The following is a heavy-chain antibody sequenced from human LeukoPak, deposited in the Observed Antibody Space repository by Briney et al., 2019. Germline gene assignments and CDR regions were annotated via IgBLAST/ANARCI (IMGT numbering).Heavy chain of an antibody. J-gene: IGHJ4*02. CDR2: IYHSGST. Sequence: SETLSLTCTVSGYSISSGYYWGWIRQPPGKGLGWIGSIYHSGSTYYNPSLKSRVTISVDTSKNQFSLKLSSVTAADTAVYYCARGHKDYYGSGSDYWGQGTLVTVSS. CDR1: GYSISSGYY. D-gene: IGHD3-10*01. V-gene: IGHV4-38-2*02. CDR3: ARGHKDYYGSGSDY.